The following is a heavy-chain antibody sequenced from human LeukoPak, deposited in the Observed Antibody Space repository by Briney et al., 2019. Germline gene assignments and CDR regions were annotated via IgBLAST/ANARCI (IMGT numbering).Heavy chain of an antibody. Sequence: ASVKVSCKASGGTFSSYAISWVRQAPGQGLEWMGGIIPIFGTANYAQKFQGRVTITADESASTAYMELSSLRSEDTAVYYCAAPAAIRKYSYYMDVWGKGTTVTVSS. V-gene: IGHV1-69*13. CDR1: GGTFSSYA. CDR2: IIPIFGTA. D-gene: IGHD2-2*01. J-gene: IGHJ6*03. CDR3: AAPAAIRKYSYYMDV.